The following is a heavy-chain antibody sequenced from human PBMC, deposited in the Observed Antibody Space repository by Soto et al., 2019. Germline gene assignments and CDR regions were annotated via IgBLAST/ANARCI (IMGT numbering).Heavy chain of an antibody. CDR2: IHYSGST. Sequence: SETLSLTCTVSGGSISSGDYYWSWIRQPPGKGLEWIGFIHYSGSTNYNPSLKGRVTMSVDTSKNQFSLKLTSVNTADTAIYYCTRGGDPYKTGHRGQGTLVTVSS. CDR1: GGSISSGDYY. CDR3: TRGGDPYKTGH. D-gene: IGHD2-21*01. J-gene: IGHJ4*02. V-gene: IGHV4-61*08.